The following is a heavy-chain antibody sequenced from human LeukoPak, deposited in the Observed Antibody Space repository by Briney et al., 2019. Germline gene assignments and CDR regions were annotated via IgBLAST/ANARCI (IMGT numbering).Heavy chain of an antibody. CDR3: ARDSRQDYYDSSGYLWFAFDI. Sequence: GGSLRLSCAASGFTFSRHAMSWVRQAPGKGLEWVSALSGSGDSTYYADSVKGRFTISRDNSKNTLYLQMNSLRAEDTAVYYCARDSRQDYYDSSGYLWFAFDIWGQGTMVTVSS. J-gene: IGHJ3*02. CDR2: LSGSGDST. V-gene: IGHV3-23*01. D-gene: IGHD3-22*01. CDR1: GFTFSRHA.